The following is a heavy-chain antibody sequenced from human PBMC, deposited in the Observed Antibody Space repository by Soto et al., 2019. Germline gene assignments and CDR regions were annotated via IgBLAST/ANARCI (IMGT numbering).Heavy chain of an antibody. CDR2: ISSSSSTI. CDR1: GFTFSSYS. V-gene: IGHV3-48*04. Sequence: GGSLRLSCAASGFTFSSYSMNWVRQAPGKGLEWVSYISSSSSTIYYADSVKGRFTISRDNAKNSLYLQMNSLRAEDMAVYYCARNRGAYYFDYWGQGTLVTVSS. CDR3: ARNRGAYYFDY. J-gene: IGHJ4*02.